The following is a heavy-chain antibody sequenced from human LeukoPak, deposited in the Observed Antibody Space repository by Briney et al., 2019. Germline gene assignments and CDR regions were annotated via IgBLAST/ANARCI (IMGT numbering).Heavy chain of an antibody. V-gene: IGHV6-1*01. CDR1: GDSVSNNNAA. D-gene: IGHD6-19*01. CDR3: AKGQWLVNDAFNI. Sequence: SQTLSLTFAISGDSVSNNNAAWNWIRQSPSRGLEWLGSTYYRSKWYNDYAVSTKSRIIINPDTSKNQFSLQLKSVTPEDTAVYFCAKGQWLVNDAFNIWGQGTMVTVSS. CDR2: TYYRSKWYN. J-gene: IGHJ3*02.